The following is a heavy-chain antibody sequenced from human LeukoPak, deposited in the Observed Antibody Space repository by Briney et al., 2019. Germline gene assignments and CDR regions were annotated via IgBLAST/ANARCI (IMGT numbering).Heavy chain of an antibody. J-gene: IGHJ3*02. Sequence: GRSLRLSCAASGFTFSSYAMHWVRQAPGKGLEWVAVISYDGSNKYYADSVKGRFTISRDKSKNTLYLQMNSMRAEDTAVYYCARDRAYGDYRDAFDIWGQGTMVTVSS. V-gene: IGHV3-30*04. CDR3: ARDRAYGDYRDAFDI. CDR1: GFTFSSYA. CDR2: ISYDGSNK. D-gene: IGHD4-17*01.